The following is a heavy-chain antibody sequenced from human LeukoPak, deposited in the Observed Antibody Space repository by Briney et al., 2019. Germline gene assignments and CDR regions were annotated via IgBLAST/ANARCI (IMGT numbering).Heavy chain of an antibody. CDR1: GFTFSSYW. D-gene: IGHD3-3*01. V-gene: IGHV3-7*01. Sequence: PGGSLRLSCAASGFTFSSYWMSWVRQAPGKGLEWVANIKQDGSEKYYVDSVKGRFTISRDNAKNSLYLQMNSLRAEDTAVYYCARDFLYDFWSGYSTLKIDAFDIWGQGTMVTVSS. CDR2: IKQDGSEK. J-gene: IGHJ3*02. CDR3: ARDFLYDFWSGYSTLKIDAFDI.